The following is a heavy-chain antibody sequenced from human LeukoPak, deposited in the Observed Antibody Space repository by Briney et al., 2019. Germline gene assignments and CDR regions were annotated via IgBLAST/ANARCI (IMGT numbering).Heavy chain of an antibody. Sequence: GGSLRLSCAASGFTFMNFAMNWVRQAPGKGLEWVSSIGGSGVNTYFADSVKGRFTVSRDNSKSILYLHMNSLRAEDTAVYYCARFCSSTSCYIVGVERNFDYWGQGTLVTVSS. V-gene: IGHV3-23*01. CDR1: GFTFMNFA. D-gene: IGHD2-2*02. CDR2: IGGSGVNT. J-gene: IGHJ4*02. CDR3: ARFCSSTSCYIVGVERNFDY.